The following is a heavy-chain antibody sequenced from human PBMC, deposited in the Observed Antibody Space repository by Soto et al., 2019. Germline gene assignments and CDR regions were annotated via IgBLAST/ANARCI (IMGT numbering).Heavy chain of an antibody. CDR2: ISGSGGST. Sequence: PGGSLRLSCAASGFTFSSYAMSWVRQAPGKGLEWVSAISGSGGSTYYADSVKGRFTISRDNSKNTLCLQMNSLRAEDTAVYYCAKDLRGRSGWYFLPDYWGQGTLVTVSS. J-gene: IGHJ4*02. V-gene: IGHV3-23*01. CDR3: AKDLRGRSGWYFLPDY. CDR1: GFTFSSYA. D-gene: IGHD6-19*01.